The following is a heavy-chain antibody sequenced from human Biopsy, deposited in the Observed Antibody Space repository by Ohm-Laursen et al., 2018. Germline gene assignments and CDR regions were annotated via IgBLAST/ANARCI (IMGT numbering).Heavy chain of an antibody. CDR2: ISNRGST. D-gene: IGHD3-3*01. Sequence: TLSLTCTVSGGSISSDYWSWIRQSPGQGLEWIGYISNRGSTNYNPSLRGRVTISVDTSKNQFSLKLSSVTAADTAVFFCARLYRLDDYWNDDPPDAFDVWGQGTRVTVSS. J-gene: IGHJ3*01. CDR3: ARLYRLDDYWNDDPPDAFDV. CDR1: GGSISSDY. V-gene: IGHV4-59*01.